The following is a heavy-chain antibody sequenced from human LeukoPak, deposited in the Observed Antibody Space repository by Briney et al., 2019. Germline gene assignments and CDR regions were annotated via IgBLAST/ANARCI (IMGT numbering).Heavy chain of an antibody. V-gene: IGHV3-23*01. CDR2: ISGSGGST. CDR1: GFTFSSYA. J-gene: IGHJ4*02. Sequence: GGSLRLSCAASGFTFSSYAMSWVRQAPGKGLEWVSAISGSGGSTYYADSVKGRFTISRDNSKNTLYLQMNSLRAEDTAVYYCAKDRDWIYGDQYYFDYWGQGTLVTVSS. CDR3: AKDRDWIYGDQYYFDY. D-gene: IGHD4-17*01.